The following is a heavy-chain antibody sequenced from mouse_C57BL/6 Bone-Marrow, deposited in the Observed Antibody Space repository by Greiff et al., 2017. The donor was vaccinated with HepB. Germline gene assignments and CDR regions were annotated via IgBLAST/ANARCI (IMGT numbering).Heavy chain of an antibody. D-gene: IGHD1-1*01. Sequence: QVQLKESGAELVRPGASVKLSCKASGYTFTDYYINWVKQRPGQGLEWIARIYPGSGNTYYNEKFKGKATLTAEKSSSTAYMQLSSLTSEDSAVYFWARSGYYGSRPAWFAYWGQGTLVTVSA. CDR1: GYTFTDYY. J-gene: IGHJ3*01. CDR3: ARSGYYGSRPAWFAY. CDR2: IYPGSGNT. V-gene: IGHV1-76*01.